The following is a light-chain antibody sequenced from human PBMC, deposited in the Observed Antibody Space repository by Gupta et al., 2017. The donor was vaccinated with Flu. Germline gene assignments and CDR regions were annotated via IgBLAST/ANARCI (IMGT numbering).Light chain of an antibody. Sequence: DIKMTQSPSSLSASVGDRVTITCQASQEISNYINWYQQKPGKAPKLLIYDASKVEKGVPSRFSGSGSGTDFTFTISSRQPEDIAKYYCQQYDNLLWTFGQGTXVEIK. V-gene: IGKV1-33*01. CDR1: QEISNY. CDR3: QQYDNLLWT. J-gene: IGKJ1*01. CDR2: DAS.